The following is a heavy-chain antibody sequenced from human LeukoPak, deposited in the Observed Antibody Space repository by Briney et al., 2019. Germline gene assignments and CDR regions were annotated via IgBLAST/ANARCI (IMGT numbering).Heavy chain of an antibody. Sequence: GRSLRRRCAVSGFSPWRYATGWVRQSPEKGLQWVAEISGGGDRAQYADSSQGRSTISRDHSQSLASLLMNSLRGQDPAITHCVLVNYGGNSGYHFDSWGQGTMATVSS. CDR2: ISGGGDRA. CDR3: VLVNYGGNSGYHFDS. V-gene: IGHV3-23*01. D-gene: IGHD4-23*01. J-gene: IGHJ4*02. CDR1: GFSPWRYA.